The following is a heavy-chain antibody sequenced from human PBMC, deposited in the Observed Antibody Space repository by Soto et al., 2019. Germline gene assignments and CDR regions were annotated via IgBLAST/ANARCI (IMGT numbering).Heavy chain of an antibody. D-gene: IGHD2-15*01. CDR3: ASEYCSGGSCYYYGMDV. CDR1: GFTFSSYG. Sequence: QVQLVESGGGVVQPGWSLRLSCAASGFTFSSYGMHWVRQAPGKGLEWVAVIWYDGSNKYYADSVKGRFTISRDNSKNTLYLQMNSLRAEDTAVYYCASEYCSGGSCYYYGMDVWGQGTTVTVSS. J-gene: IGHJ6*02. CDR2: IWYDGSNK. V-gene: IGHV3-33*01.